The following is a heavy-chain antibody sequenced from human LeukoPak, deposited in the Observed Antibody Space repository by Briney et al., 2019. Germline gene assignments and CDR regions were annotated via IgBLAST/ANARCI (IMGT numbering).Heavy chain of an antibody. J-gene: IGHJ4*02. D-gene: IGHD1-14*01. CDR2: INHSGST. CDR3: ARDPENNPFDY. CDR1: GFTFSNAW. Sequence: KTGGSLRLSCAASGFTFSNAWMSWVRQPPGKGLEWIGEINHSGSTNYNPSLKSRVTISVDTSKNQFSLKLSSVTAADTAVYYCARDPENNPFDYWGQGTLVTVSS. V-gene: IGHV4-34*01.